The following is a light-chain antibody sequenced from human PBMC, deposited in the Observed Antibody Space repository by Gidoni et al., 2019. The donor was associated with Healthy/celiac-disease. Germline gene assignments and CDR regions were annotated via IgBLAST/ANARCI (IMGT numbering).Light chain of an antibody. Sequence: SYELTQPPSVPVSPGQTARITCSGDALPKQYAYWYQQKPGQAPVLVIYKDSERPSGLPERFSGSSSGTTVTLTISGVQAEDEADYYCQSADSSGTYQVFGTGTKVTVL. J-gene: IGLJ1*01. V-gene: IGLV3-25*03. CDR2: KDS. CDR1: ALPKQY. CDR3: QSADSSGTYQV.